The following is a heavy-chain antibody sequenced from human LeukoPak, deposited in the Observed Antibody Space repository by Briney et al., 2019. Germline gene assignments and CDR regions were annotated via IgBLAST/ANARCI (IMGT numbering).Heavy chain of an antibody. CDR1: GFTFDDYA. V-gene: IGHV3-43D*03. CDR2: ISWDGGST. J-gene: IGHJ4*02. CDR3: AKGVGIVATIPDY. D-gene: IGHD5-12*01. Sequence: PGGSLRLSCAASGFTFDDYAMHWVRQAPGKGLEWVSLISWDGGSTYYADSVKGRFTISRDNSKNTLYLQMNSLRAEDTAVYYCAKGVGIVATIPDYWGQGTLVTVSS.